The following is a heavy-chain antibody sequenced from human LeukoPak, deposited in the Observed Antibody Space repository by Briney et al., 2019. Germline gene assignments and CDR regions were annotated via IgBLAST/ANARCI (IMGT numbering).Heavy chain of an antibody. CDR1: GGSFSGYY. D-gene: IGHD3-16*01. Sequence: PSETLSLTCAVYGGSFSGYYWSWIRQPPGKGLEWIGEINHSGSTNYNPSLKSRVTISVDTSKNQFSLKLSSVTAADTAVYYCASLGLANYYYYMDVWGKGTTVTVPS. J-gene: IGHJ6*03. CDR3: ASLGLANYYYYMDV. CDR2: INHSGST. V-gene: IGHV4-34*01.